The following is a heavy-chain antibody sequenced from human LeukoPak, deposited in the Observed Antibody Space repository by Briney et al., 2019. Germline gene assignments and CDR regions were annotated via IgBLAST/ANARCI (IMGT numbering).Heavy chain of an antibody. CDR3: ARGRYYYGSGRFFAFDI. Sequence: SETLSLTCAVYGGSFSGYYWSWIRQPPGKGLEWIGEINHSGSTNYNPSPKSRVTISVDTSKNQFSLKLSSVTAADTAVYYCARGRYYYGSGRFFAFDIWGQGTMVTVSS. V-gene: IGHV4-34*01. CDR1: GGSFSGYY. D-gene: IGHD3-10*01. CDR2: INHSGST. J-gene: IGHJ3*02.